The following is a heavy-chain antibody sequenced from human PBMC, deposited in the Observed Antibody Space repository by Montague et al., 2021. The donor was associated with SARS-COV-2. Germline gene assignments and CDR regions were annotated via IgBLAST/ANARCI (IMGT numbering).Heavy chain of an antibody. V-gene: IGHV3-9*01. CDR3: AKDLVPAAIPGAYFDY. CDR1: GFTFDDYA. J-gene: IGHJ4*02. Sequence: SLRLSCPAPGFTFDDYAMHWVRQAPGKGLEWVSGISWNSGSIGYADSVKGRFTISRDNAKNSLYLQMNSLRAEDTALYYCAKDLVPAAIPGAYFDYWGQGTLVAVSS. CDR2: ISWNSGSI. D-gene: IGHD2-2*02.